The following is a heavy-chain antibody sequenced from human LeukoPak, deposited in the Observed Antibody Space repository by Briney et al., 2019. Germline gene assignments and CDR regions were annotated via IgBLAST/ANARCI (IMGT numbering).Heavy chain of an antibody. CDR3: ARDVGWQWLARGDY. Sequence: GGSLRLSCAASGFTFSSYSTNWVRQAPGKGLEWVSSISSSSSYIYYADSVKGRFTISRDNAKNSLYLQMDSLRAEDTAVYYCARDVGWQWLARGDYWGQGTLVTVSS. D-gene: IGHD6-19*01. V-gene: IGHV3-21*01. CDR2: ISSSSSYI. CDR1: GFTFSSYS. J-gene: IGHJ4*02.